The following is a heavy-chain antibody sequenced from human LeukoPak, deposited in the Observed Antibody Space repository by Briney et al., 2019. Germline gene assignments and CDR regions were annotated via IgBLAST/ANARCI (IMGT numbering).Heavy chain of an antibody. CDR3: ARAGYCSGGSCYLGYYGMDV. CDR2: ISGSGGST. Sequence: PGGSLRLSCAASGFTFSSYAMSWVRQAPGKGLEWVSAISGSGGSTYYADSVKGRFTISRDNSKNTLYLQMNSLRAEDMAVYYYARAGYCSGGSCYLGYYGMDVWGKGTTVTVSS. D-gene: IGHD2-15*01. CDR1: GFTFSSYA. V-gene: IGHV3-23*01. J-gene: IGHJ6*04.